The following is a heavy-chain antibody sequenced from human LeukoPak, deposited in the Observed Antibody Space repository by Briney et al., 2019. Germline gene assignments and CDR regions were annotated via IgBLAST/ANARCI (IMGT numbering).Heavy chain of an antibody. D-gene: IGHD2-2*02. CDR3: ARQGGYCDASSCYSGDYYYYHGMDV. CDR1: GGSISSGRYY. J-gene: IGHJ6*02. V-gene: IGHV4-61*02. CDR2: LSSTGST. Sequence: PSQTLSLTCTVSGGSISSGRYYWGWIRQPAGKALEWIGRLSSTGSTNYNPPLKSRVTISVDTSKNQFALNLSSVTAADTAVYYCARQGGYCDASSCYSGDYYYYHGMDVWGQGTTVTVSS.